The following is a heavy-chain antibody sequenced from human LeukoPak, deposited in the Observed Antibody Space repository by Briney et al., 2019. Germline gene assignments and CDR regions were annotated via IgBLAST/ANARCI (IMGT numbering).Heavy chain of an antibody. V-gene: IGHV3-74*01. Sequence: GGSLRLSCAASGFTFNRYWMHWVRQVPGKGLVWVSRINSDGSSTTYADSVKGRFTISRDNSKNTLYLQMSSLRAEDTAVYYCVKGISYYYGSGSYGDYWGQGTLVTVSS. D-gene: IGHD3-10*01. J-gene: IGHJ4*02. CDR3: VKGISYYYGSGSYGDY. CDR1: GFTFNRYW. CDR2: INSDGSST.